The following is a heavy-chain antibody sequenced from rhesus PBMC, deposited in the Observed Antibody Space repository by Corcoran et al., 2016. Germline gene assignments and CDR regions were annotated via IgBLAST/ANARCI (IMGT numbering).Heavy chain of an antibody. Sequence: QLQLQESGPGLVKPSETLSVTCAVSGGSIRRSYWSWIRPAPGKGLEWIGYIYGSGSSTNYNPSLKSRVTLSVDTSKNQLSLKLSSVTAADTAVYYCASVVYASWYFDLWGPGTPITISS. CDR1: GGSIRRSY. CDR3: ASVVYASWYFDL. CDR2: IYGSGSST. D-gene: IGHD2-39*01. V-gene: IGHV4-169*02. J-gene: IGHJ2*01.